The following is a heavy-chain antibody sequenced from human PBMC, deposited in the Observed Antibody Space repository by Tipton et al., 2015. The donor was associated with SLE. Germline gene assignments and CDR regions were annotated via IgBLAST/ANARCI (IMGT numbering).Heavy chain of an antibody. J-gene: IGHJ6*03. Sequence: TLSLTCAVYGGSFSGYYWSWIRQPPGKGLEWIGYIYYSGSTNYNPSLKSRVTISVDTSKNQFSLKLSPVPAADTAVYYCARDRSNMDVWGKGTTVTVSS. CDR1: GGSFSGYY. CDR3: ARDRSNMDV. CDR2: IYYSGST. V-gene: IGHV4-34*11.